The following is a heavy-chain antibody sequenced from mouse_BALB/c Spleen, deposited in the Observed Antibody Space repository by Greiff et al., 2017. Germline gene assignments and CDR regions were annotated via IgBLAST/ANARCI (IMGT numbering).Heavy chain of an antibody. CDR3: ARYNYGSSYNFDY. Sequence: EVMLVESGPSLVKPSQTLSLTCSVTGDSITSGYWNWIRKFPGNKLEYMGYISYSGSTYYNPSLKSRISITRDTSKNQYYLQLNSVTTEDTATYYCARYNYGSSYNFDYWGQGTTLTVSS. J-gene: IGHJ2*01. D-gene: IGHD1-1*01. CDR2: ISYSGST. CDR1: GDSITSGY. V-gene: IGHV3-8*02.